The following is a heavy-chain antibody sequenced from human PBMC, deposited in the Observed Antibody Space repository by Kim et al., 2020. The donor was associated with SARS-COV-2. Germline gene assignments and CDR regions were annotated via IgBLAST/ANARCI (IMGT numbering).Heavy chain of an antibody. CDR1: GYSFTSYW. D-gene: IGHD6-13*01. V-gene: IGHV5-51*01. J-gene: IGHJ2*01. CDR2: IYPGDSDT. CDR3: ARRQYSSSWSDWYFDL. Sequence: GASLKISCKGSGYSFTSYWIGWVRQMPGKGLEWMGIIYPGDSDTRYSPSFQGQVTISADKSISTAYLQWSSLKASDTAMYYCARRQYSSSWSDWYFDLWGRGTLVTVSS.